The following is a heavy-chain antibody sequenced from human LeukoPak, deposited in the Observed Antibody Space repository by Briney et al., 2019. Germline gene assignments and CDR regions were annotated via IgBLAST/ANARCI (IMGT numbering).Heavy chain of an antibody. J-gene: IGHJ4*02. CDR2: ISWNSGSI. Sequence: GGSLRLSCAASGFTFDDYAMHWVRQAPGKGLEWVSGISWNSGSIGYADSVKGRFTISRDNAKNSLYLQMNSLRAEDTAVYYCARDPDAGIAVAGYYFDYWGQGTLVTVSS. V-gene: IGHV3-9*01. D-gene: IGHD6-19*01. CDR1: GFTFDDYA. CDR3: ARDPDAGIAVAGYYFDY.